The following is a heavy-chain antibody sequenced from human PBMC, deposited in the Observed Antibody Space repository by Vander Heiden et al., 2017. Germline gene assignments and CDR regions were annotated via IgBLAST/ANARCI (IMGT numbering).Heavy chain of an antibody. CDR3: ARGHEVEMATINFDY. V-gene: IGHV1-2*02. D-gene: IGHD5-12*01. CDR1: GYTFTGYY. J-gene: IGHJ4*02. CDR2: SNPNSGGT. Sequence: QVQLVQSGAEVKKPGASVKVSCKASGYTFTGYYMHWVRQAPGQGLEWMGWSNPNSGGTNYAQKFQGRVTMTRDTSISTAYMELSRLRSDETAVYYCARGHEVEMATINFDYWGQGTLVTVSS.